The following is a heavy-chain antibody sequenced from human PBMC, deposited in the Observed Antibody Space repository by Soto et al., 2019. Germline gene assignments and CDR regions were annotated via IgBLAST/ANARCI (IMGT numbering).Heavy chain of an antibody. J-gene: IGHJ4*02. V-gene: IGHV4-39*01. CDR3: ARSRWDTAMVKDY. Sequence: SETLSLTCLFSGGSISSSSYYWGWIRQPPGKGLEWIGSIYYSGSTYYNPSLKSRVTISVDTSKNQFSLKLSSVTTADTAVYYCARSRWDTAMVKDYWGQGTLVTVSS. CDR2: IYYSGST. CDR1: GGSISSSSYY. D-gene: IGHD5-18*01.